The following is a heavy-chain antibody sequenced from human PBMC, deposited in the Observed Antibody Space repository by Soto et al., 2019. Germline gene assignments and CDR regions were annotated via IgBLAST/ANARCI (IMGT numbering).Heavy chain of an antibody. V-gene: IGHV4-31*03. Sequence: QVQLQESGPGLVKPSQTLSLTCTVSGGSISSGGYYWSWIRQHPGKGLEWIGYIYYSGSTYYNPALKSRVTISVDTSKNQFSLKLSSVTAADTAVYYCARAASGSYSDDAFDTWGQGTMVTVSS. CDR1: GGSISSGGYY. J-gene: IGHJ3*02. D-gene: IGHD1-26*01. CDR3: ARAASGSYSDDAFDT. CDR2: IYYSGST.